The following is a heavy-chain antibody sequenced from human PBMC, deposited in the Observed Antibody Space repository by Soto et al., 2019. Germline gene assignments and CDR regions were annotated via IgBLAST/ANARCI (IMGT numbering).Heavy chain of an antibody. Sequence: QVQLVESVGGVVQPEKSMRLSCAASGFTFSNYGRQWVRQTPCKGLVWEAGIWIDGSNKYYADSVKGRFTISRDNSKNTWYLQMNTLRAVDTAVYYCVRDYTYGTVTSYGPNWFDYWDQGT. D-gene: IGHD4-17*01. J-gene: IGHJ5*01. V-gene: IGHV3-33*01. CDR1: GFTFSNYG. CDR3: VRDYTYGTVTSYGPNWFDY. CDR2: IWIDGSNK.